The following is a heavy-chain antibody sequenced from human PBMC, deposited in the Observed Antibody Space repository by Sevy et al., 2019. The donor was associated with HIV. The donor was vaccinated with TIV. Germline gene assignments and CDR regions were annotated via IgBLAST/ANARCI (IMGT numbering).Heavy chain of an antibody. Sequence: GGSLRLSCAASGFTVSSNYMSWVRQAPGKGLEWVSIIYAVGTTYYADSVNGRFTISRDNSNNTVHLQMNSLRAEDTAVYYCARDPGTTVVAPGDYWGPGTLVTVSS. V-gene: IGHV3-66*02. CDR2: IYAVGTT. CDR1: GFTVSSNY. CDR3: ARDPGTTVVAPGDY. J-gene: IGHJ4*02. D-gene: IGHD4-17*01.